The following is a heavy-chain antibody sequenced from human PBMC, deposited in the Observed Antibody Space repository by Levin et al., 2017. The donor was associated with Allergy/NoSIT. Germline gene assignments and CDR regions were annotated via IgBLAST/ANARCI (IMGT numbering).Heavy chain of an antibody. J-gene: IGHJ5*02. CDR2: INPNSGGT. CDR3: ARDFVSGSYSGWFDP. CDR1: EYTFSDYY. V-gene: IGHV1-2*02. Sequence: ASVKVSCKASEYTFSDYYMHWVRQAPGQGLEWMGWINPNSGGTNYAQKFQGRVTMTGDTSISTAYMELSRLRSDDTAVYYCARDFVSGSYSGWFDPWGQGTLVTVSS. D-gene: IGHD3-10*01.